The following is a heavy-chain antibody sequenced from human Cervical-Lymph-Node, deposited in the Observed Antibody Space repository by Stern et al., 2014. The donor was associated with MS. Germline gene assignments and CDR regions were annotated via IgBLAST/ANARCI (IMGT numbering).Heavy chain of an antibody. Sequence: VHLVESGPGLVKPSQTLSLTCTVSGGSISSGGYYWSWIRQHPGKGLEWIGDIYYSGSTYYNPSLKSRVTISVDTSKNQFSLKLSSVTAADTAVYYCARVSYDFWSGYFPFDYWGQGTLVTVSS. CDR3: ARVSYDFWSGYFPFDY. CDR1: GGSISSGGYY. J-gene: IGHJ4*02. V-gene: IGHV4-31*03. D-gene: IGHD3-3*01. CDR2: IYYSGST.